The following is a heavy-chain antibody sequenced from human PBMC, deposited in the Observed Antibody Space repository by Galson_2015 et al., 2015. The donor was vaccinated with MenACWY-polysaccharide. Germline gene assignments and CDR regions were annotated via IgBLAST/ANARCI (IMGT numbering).Heavy chain of an antibody. V-gene: IGHV3-23*01. D-gene: IGHD3-3*01. Sequence: SLRLSCAASGFTFTSYAMSWVRQAPGKGLEWVSATRSSGTNTYYADSVEGRFTISRDNSKNTLYLQMNSLRAEDTAVYYCAKDSTDFWSVAGRFDHWGQGTLVTVSS. J-gene: IGHJ5*02. CDR3: AKDSTDFWSVAGRFDH. CDR2: TRSSGTNT. CDR1: GFTFTSYA.